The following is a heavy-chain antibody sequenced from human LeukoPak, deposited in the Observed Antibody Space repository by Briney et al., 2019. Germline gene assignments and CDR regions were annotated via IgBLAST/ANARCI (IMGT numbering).Heavy chain of an antibody. CDR2: ISGSGGST. CDR3: AKGSYGSGSYYHDFDY. V-gene: IGHV3-23*01. Sequence: GGSLRLSCAASGFTFSSYVMSWVRQAPGKGLEWVSAISGSGGSTYYADSVKGRFTISRDNSKNTLYLQMNSLRAEGTAVYYCAKGSYGSGSYYHDFDYWGQGTLVTVSS. CDR1: GFTFSSYV. D-gene: IGHD3-10*01. J-gene: IGHJ4*02.